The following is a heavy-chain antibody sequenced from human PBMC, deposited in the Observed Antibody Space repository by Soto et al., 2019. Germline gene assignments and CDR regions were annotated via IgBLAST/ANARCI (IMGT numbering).Heavy chain of an antibody. CDR1: GYIFTACY. D-gene: IGHD5-18*01. Sequence: ASVKVSCKASGYIFTACYIHWVRQAPGQGLEWVGWIDPNTGGTSYAQQFQGRVTMTRDTYIRTAYMELSRLRSDDTAVYFCARSIDSHEDSWGQGTPVTVSS. CDR2: IDPNTGGT. J-gene: IGHJ5*01. V-gene: IGHV1-2*02. CDR3: ARSIDSHEDS.